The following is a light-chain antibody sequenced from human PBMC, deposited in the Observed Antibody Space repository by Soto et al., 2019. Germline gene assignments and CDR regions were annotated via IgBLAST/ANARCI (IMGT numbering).Light chain of an antibody. CDR1: QSISRW. CDR2: DVS. CDR3: QQYNTFWT. J-gene: IGKJ1*01. V-gene: IGKV1-5*01. Sequence: DIQMTQSPSTLSASVGDRVTITCRASQSISRWLAWYQQKPGKAPKLLIYDVSSLESGVPSRFSGSGSGTDFTLTISRLQHDDSATYYCQQYNTFWTCGQGTKVEIK.